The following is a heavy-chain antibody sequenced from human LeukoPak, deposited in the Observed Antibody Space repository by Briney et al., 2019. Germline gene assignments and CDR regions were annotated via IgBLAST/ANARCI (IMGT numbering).Heavy chain of an antibody. CDR2: ISGSGGST. D-gene: IGHD1-26*01. J-gene: IGHJ4*02. Sequence: QHWGSLRLSCAASGFTFSSYAMSWVRQAPGKGLGWVSAISGSGGSTYYADSVKGRFTISRDNSKNTLYLQMNSLRAEDTAVYYCAKEWELPRPNDYWGQGTLVTVSS. V-gene: IGHV3-23*01. CDR1: GFTFSSYA. CDR3: AKEWELPRPNDY.